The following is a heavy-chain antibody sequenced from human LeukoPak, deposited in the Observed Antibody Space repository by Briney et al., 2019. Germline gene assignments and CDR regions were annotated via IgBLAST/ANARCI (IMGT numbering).Heavy chain of an antibody. CDR3: AREPTSMGSDY. CDR1: GFAFSSYS. CDR2: LSSSSSYI. J-gene: IGHJ4*02. Sequence: GGSLRLSCAASGFAFSSYSMNWVRQAPGKGLEWVSSLSSSSSYIYYADSVKGRFTISRDNARNSLYLQMNSLRADDAAVYYCAREPTSMGSDYWGQGTLVTVSS. V-gene: IGHV3-21*01. D-gene: IGHD5-18*01.